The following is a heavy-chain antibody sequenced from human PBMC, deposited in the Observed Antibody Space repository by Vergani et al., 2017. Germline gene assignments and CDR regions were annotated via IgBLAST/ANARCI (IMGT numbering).Heavy chain of an antibody. D-gene: IGHD4-17*01. CDR1: GFTVRVNH. CDR3: ARDFGDHYYYCYMDV. J-gene: IGHJ6*03. Sequence: VQLVESGGGLIQPGGSLRLSCAASGFTVRVNHMNWVRQAPGKGLEWVSLIYSNGTTAYADSVKGRFTISRDNSKNTLFLQMNSLRAEDTAVYYCARDFGDHYYYCYMDVWGKGTTVTVSS. V-gene: IGHV3-53*01. CDR2: IYSNGTT.